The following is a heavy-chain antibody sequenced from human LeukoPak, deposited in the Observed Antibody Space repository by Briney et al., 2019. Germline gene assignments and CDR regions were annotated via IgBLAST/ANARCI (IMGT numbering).Heavy chain of an antibody. CDR3: ATSRITGRPSGWFDP. CDR1: GGSLSGYY. V-gene: IGHV4-34*01. CDR2: INHSGST. D-gene: IGHD1-20*01. Sequence: PSETLSLTCTVYGGSLSGYYRSWIRQPPGRGLEWIGEINHSGSTGYNPSLKSRVTISVDTSKNQFSLEMNSVTAADTAIYYCATSRITGRPSGWFDPWSQGSLVTVSS. J-gene: IGHJ5*02.